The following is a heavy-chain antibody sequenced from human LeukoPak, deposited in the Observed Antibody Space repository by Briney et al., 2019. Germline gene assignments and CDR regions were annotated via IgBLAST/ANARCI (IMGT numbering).Heavy chain of an antibody. CDR3: ARVYYDSSGDDAFDI. Sequence: GGSLRLSCAASGFALSTYWMSWVRQAPGKGLEWVANIKQDGSERNYVDSVKGRFTISRDNAKNSPYLQMNSLRAEDTAVYYCARVYYDSSGDDAFDIWGQGTMVTVSS. D-gene: IGHD3-22*01. CDR2: IKQDGSER. V-gene: IGHV3-7*03. CDR1: GFALSTYW. J-gene: IGHJ3*02.